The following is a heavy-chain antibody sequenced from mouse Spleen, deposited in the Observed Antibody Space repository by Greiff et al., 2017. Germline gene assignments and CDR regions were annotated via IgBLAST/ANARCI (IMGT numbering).Heavy chain of an antibody. CDR1: GFTFSDYG. CDR3: ARPDYSNYAWFAY. CDR2: ISSGSSTI. D-gene: IGHD2-5*01. V-gene: IGHV5-17*01. Sequence: EVQGVESGGGLVKPGGSLKLSCAASGFTFSDYGMHWVRQAPEKGLEWVAYISSGSSTIYYADTVKGRFTISRDNAKNTLFLQMTSLRSEDTAMYYCARPDYSNYAWFAYWGQGTLVTVSA. J-gene: IGHJ3*01.